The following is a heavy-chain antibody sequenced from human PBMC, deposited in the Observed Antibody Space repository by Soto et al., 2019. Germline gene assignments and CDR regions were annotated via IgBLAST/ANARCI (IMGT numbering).Heavy chain of an antibody. Sequence: XATLSLTCTVSGGSISSSSYYWGWIRQPPGKGLEWIGSIYYSGSTYYNPSLKSRVTISVDTSKNQFSLKLSSVTAADTAVYYCARSTYIAAAGTFDYWGQGTLVTVSS. CDR1: GGSISSSSYY. J-gene: IGHJ4*02. CDR2: IYYSGST. CDR3: ARSTYIAAAGTFDY. V-gene: IGHV4-39*01. D-gene: IGHD6-13*01.